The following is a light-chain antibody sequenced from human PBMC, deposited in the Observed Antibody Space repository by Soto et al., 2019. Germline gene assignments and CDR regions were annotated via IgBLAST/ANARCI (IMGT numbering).Light chain of an antibody. CDR1: LTISSY. Sequence: DIQLTQSQYSLSASVGGRVSLTYRASLTISSYLNWYQQKSGKAPKLLISAASSLESGVPPRFSGSGSGTDFTLTITSLQPEDFATYYCQQSHSIPWTFGQGTKVDIK. CDR2: AAS. J-gene: IGKJ1*01. CDR3: QQSHSIPWT. V-gene: IGKV1-39*01.